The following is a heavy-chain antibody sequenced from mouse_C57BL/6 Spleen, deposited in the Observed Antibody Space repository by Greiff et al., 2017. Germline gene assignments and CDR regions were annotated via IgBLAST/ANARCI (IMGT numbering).Heavy chain of an antibody. V-gene: IGHV1-72*01. Sequence: QVQLQQPGAELVKPGASVKLSCKASGYTFTSYWMHWVKQRPGRGLEWIGRIDPNSGGTKYNEKFKSKATLTVDKPSSTAYMQLSSLTSEDSAVYSCARSFISTVVASFDYWGQGTTLTVSS. J-gene: IGHJ2*01. D-gene: IGHD1-1*01. CDR3: ARSFISTVVASFDY. CDR1: GYTFTSYW. CDR2: IDPNSGGT.